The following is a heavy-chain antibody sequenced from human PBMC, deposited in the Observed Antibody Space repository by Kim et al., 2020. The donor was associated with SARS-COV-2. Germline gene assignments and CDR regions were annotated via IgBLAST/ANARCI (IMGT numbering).Heavy chain of an antibody. CDR1: GLTFSSYW. Sequence: GGSLRLSCAASGLTFSSYWMSWVRQAPGKGLEWVANIKQDGSEKYYVDSVKGRFTISRDNAKNSLYLQMNSLRAEDTAVYYCARTYYDFWRGYHDYYYY. J-gene: IGHJ6*01. V-gene: IGHV3-7*01. D-gene: IGHD3-3*01. CDR2: IKQDGSEK. CDR3: ARTYYDFWRGYHDYYYY.